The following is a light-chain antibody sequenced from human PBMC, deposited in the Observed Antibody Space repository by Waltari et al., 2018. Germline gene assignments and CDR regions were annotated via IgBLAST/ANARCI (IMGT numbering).Light chain of an antibody. CDR3: QQYYTFPPT. CDR2: SIS. Sequence: AIQITQSPSSLSASRGDRVTITCRTNQDVGSYLAWYQQTPGRAPNLLLYSISTLQSGVPSRFVGAGSRTNFTLTITCLQYDDFATYFCQQYYTFPPTFGGGTRVEIK. CDR1: QDVGSY. J-gene: IGKJ4*01. V-gene: IGKV1-8*01.